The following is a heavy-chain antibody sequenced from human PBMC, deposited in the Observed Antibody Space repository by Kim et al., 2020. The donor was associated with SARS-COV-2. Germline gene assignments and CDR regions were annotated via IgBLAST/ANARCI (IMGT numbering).Heavy chain of an antibody. J-gene: IGHJ4*02. D-gene: IGHD3-22*01. Sequence: GSLRLSCAASGFTFRNYWMHWVRQAPGKGLVWVSRIISDGTSTSYADSVKGRFTISRDNAKNTLFLQMNSLRADDRAVYYCARGGYYSDDPFDYWGQGTLVTVSS. CDR1: GFTFRNYW. V-gene: IGHV3-74*01. CDR2: IISDGTST. CDR3: ARGGYYSDDPFDY.